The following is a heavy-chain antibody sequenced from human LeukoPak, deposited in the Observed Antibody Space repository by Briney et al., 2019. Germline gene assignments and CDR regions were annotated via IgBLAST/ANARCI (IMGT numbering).Heavy chain of an antibody. CDR1: GFSFSSYG. J-gene: IGHJ4*02. D-gene: IGHD3-10*01. V-gene: IGHV3-30*18. Sequence: GGSLRLSCAASGFSFSSYGINWVRQAPGRGLEWVAAVSYDGNKKYYRDSVKGRFTISRDNSKNTLYLEMISLTTEDTAIYDCAKGHLDYCHGSGSHYSAFDYWGQGTLVTVSS. CDR2: VSYDGNKK. CDR3: AKGHLDYCHGSGSHYSAFDY.